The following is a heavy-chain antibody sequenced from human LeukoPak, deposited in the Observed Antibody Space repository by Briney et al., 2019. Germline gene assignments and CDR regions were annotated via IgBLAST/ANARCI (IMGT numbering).Heavy chain of an antibody. D-gene: IGHD5-12*01. CDR3: ARDGETTVATTPQGGMDV. CDR1: GYTFTSYA. Sequence: VASVTVSCTASGYTFTSYAMNWVRQAPGQGLEWMGWINTNTGNPTYAQGFTGRFVFSLDTSVSTAYLQISSLKAEDTAVYYCARDGETTVATTPQGGMDVWGQGTTVTVSS. J-gene: IGHJ6*02. CDR2: INTNTGNP. V-gene: IGHV7-4-1*02.